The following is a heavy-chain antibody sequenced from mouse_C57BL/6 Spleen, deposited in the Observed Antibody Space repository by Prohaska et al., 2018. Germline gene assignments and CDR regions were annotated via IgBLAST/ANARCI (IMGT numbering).Heavy chain of an antibody. D-gene: IGHD2-4*01. CDR1: GFTFSRYA. CDR3: TRDWFIGDYDGYFDC. CDR2: ISSGGDYI. Sequence: KLSCAASGFTFSRYAMSWVRQTPEKRLEWVAYISSGGDYIYYADTVKGRFTISRDNARNTMYLQMSSLKSEDTAMYYCTRDWFIGDYDGYFDCWGQGTTLTVSS. V-gene: IGHV5-9-1*02. J-gene: IGHJ2*01.